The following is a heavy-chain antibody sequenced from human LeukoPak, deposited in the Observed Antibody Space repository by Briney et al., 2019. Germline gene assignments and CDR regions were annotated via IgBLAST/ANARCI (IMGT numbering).Heavy chain of an antibody. V-gene: IGHV3-21*01. Sequence: GSLRLSCAASGFTFSSYSMNWVRQAPGKGLEWVSSISSSSSYIYYADSVKGRFTISRDNAKNSLYLQMNSLRAEDTAVYYCASTNTEIAAAGTSDYWGQGTLVTVSS. CDR3: ASTNTEIAAAGTSDY. CDR2: ISSSSSYI. CDR1: GFTFSSYS. D-gene: IGHD6-13*01. J-gene: IGHJ4*02.